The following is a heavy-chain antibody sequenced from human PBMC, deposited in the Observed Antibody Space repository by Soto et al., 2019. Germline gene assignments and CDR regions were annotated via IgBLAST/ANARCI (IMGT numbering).Heavy chain of an antibody. J-gene: IGHJ6*03. CDR3: TTGRKFAAADWKGCYYYMDV. Sequence: EVQMVESGGGLVKPGGSLRLSCAASGFTFSNAGMSWVRQAPGKGLEWIGRIKSKTDGGTTDYAAPVKGRFTISRDDSKNTLYLQMNSLKTEDTAVYYCTTGRKFAAADWKGCYYYMDVWGKGTTVTVSS. CDR1: GFTFSNAG. V-gene: IGHV3-15*01. CDR2: IKSKTDGGTT. D-gene: IGHD6-13*01.